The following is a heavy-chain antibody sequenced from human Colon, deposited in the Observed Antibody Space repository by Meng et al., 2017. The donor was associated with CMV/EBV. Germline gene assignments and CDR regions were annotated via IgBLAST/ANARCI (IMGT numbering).Heavy chain of an antibody. J-gene: IGHJ5*02. D-gene: IGHD2-8*01. V-gene: IGHV4-34*01. CDR2: INHSGIT. CDR3: ARGRPVWAGPSNWFDP. CDR1: GGSFSAYY. Sequence: GGSFSAYYWNWIRQSPGKGLEWIGEINHSGITNYNPSLDSRVTISIDTSKNQLSLKLTSVTAADTAIYYCARGRPVWAGPSNWFDPWGQGILVTVSS.